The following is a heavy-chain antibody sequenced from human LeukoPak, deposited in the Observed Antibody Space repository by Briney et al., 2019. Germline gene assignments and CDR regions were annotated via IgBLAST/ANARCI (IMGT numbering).Heavy chain of an antibody. J-gene: IGHJ4*02. CDR1: GFTFSKYA. CDR2: IKSKTDGGTT. CDR3: TTDPTYYYGSGSYSGGEATN. V-gene: IGHV3-15*01. Sequence: PGGSLRLSCAASGFTFSKYAMSWVRQAPGKGLEWVGRIKSKTDGGTTDYAAPVKGRFTISRDDSKNTLYLQMNSLKTEDTAVYYCTTDPTYYYGSGSYSGGEATNWGQGTLVTVSS. D-gene: IGHD3-10*01.